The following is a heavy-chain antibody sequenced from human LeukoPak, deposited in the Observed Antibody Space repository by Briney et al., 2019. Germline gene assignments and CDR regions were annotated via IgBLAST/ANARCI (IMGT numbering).Heavy chain of an antibody. CDR2: ITPIIDSA. CDR3: ARVNLRGSQYNWFDP. CDR1: GYTFTSYG. J-gene: IGHJ5*02. Sequence: SVKVSCKASGYTFTSYGISWVRQAPGQGLEWMGRITPIIDSAKYAQNFQDRVSITADKSTSTVYMELSSLRSEDTAVYFCARVNLRGSQYNWFDPWGQGTLVTVSS. D-gene: IGHD1-26*01. V-gene: IGHV1-69*04.